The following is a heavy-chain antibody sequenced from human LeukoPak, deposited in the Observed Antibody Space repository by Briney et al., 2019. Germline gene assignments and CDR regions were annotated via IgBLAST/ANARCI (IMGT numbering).Heavy chain of an antibody. Sequence: GGSLRLSCAASGFTFSSYSMNWVRQAPGKGLEWVSSISSSSSYIYYADSVKGRFTISRDNAKNSLYLQMNSLRAEDTAVYYCASPYCSGGSCHRGAFDIWGQGTMVTVSS. CDR3: ASPYCSGGSCHRGAFDI. V-gene: IGHV3-21*01. CDR2: ISSSSSYI. D-gene: IGHD2-15*01. CDR1: GFTFSSYS. J-gene: IGHJ3*02.